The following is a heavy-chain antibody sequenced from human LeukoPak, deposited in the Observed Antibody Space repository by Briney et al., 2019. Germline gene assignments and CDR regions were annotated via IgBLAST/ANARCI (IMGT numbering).Heavy chain of an antibody. V-gene: IGHV3-7*01. Sequence: GSLRLSCAASGFTFSNYWMNWVRQAPGKGLEWVANIKQDGSEKYYVDSVKGRFTLSRDNAKNSLYLQMNSLRAEDTAVYYCARTKREWYDPWGQGTLVSVSS. CDR3: ARTKREWYDP. CDR2: IKQDGSEK. D-gene: IGHD1-26*01. J-gene: IGHJ5*02. CDR1: GFTFSNYW.